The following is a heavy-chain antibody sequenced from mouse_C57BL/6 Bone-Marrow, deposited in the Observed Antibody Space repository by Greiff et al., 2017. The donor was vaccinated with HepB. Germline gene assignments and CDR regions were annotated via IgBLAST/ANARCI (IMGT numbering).Heavy chain of an antibody. D-gene: IGHD1-1*01. CDR3: ARLGSSRLFYWYFDV. CDR1: GYSFTDYN. CDR2: INPNYGTT. V-gene: IGHV1-39*01. J-gene: IGHJ1*03. Sequence: EVKLVESGPELVKPGASVKISCKASGYSFTDYNMNWVKQSNGKSLEWIGVINPNYGTTSYNQKFKGKATLTVDQSSSTAYMQLNSLTSEDSAVYYCARLGSSRLFYWYFDVWGTGTTVTVSS.